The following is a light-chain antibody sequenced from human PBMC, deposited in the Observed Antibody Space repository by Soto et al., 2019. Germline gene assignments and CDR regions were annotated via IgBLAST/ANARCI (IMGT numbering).Light chain of an antibody. CDR1: QNVNSNY. CDR2: GAF. CDR3: QQYGYSSSYT. V-gene: IGKV3-20*01. J-gene: IGKJ2*01. Sequence: IVLTQSPGTLSLSPGDRATLSCRASQNVNSNYLSWYQQRPGQPPRLLIYGAFSRATGIPDRFSGSGSGTDFTLTSSSLEPEDFAVYYCQQYGYSSSYTFGQGTKLEIK.